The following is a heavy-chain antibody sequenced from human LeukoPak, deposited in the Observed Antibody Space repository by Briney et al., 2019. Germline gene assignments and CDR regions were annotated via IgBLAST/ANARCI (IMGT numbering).Heavy chain of an antibody. V-gene: IGHV6-1*01. Sequence: SQTLSLTCAISGDSVSSNSAAWNWTRQSPSRGLEWLGRTYYRSKWYNDYAVSVKSRITINPDTSKNQFSLQLNSVTPEDTAVYYCARVPASWELYAFDIWGQGTMVTVSS. CDR3: ARVPASWELYAFDI. D-gene: IGHD1-26*01. CDR2: TYYRSKWYN. CDR1: GDSVSSNSAA. J-gene: IGHJ3*02.